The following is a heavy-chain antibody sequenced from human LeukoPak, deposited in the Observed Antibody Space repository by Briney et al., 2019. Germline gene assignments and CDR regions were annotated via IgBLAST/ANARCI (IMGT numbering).Heavy chain of an antibody. CDR2: INHNGNVN. CDR3: ARGGGLDV. CDR1: GFTFSSYW. V-gene: IGHV3-7*03. D-gene: IGHD3-16*01. Sequence: GGSLRLSCAASGFTFSSYWMHWARQAPGKGLEWVASINHNGNVNYYVDSVKGRFTISRDNAKNSLYLQMSKLRAEDTAVYFCARGGGLDVWGQGATVTVSS. J-gene: IGHJ6*02.